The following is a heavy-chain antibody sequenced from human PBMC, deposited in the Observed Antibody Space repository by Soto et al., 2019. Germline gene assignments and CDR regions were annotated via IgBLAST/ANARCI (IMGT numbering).Heavy chain of an antibody. V-gene: IGHV4-59*01. J-gene: IGHJ3*02. CDR3: ASLDSSDAFDI. Sequence: SETLCLTCTVSGGSISSYYWSWIRQPPGKGLEWIGYIYYSGSTNYNPSLKSRVTISVDTSKNQFSLKLSSVTAADTAVYYCASLDSSDAFDIWGQGTMVTVSS. D-gene: IGHD3-22*01. CDR2: IYYSGST. CDR1: GGSISSYY.